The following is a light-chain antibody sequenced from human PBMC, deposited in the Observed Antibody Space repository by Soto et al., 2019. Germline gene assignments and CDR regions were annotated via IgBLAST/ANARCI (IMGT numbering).Light chain of an antibody. Sequence: EIVLTQSPGTLSLSPGERATLSCRASQSVSSTYLAWYQQKAGQAPRLLIYGATSRATGIPDRFSGSGSGTDFTLTISRLEAEDFAVYYCQQYESSPPLWTFGQGTKVEVK. CDR1: QSVSSTY. J-gene: IGKJ1*01. CDR2: GAT. CDR3: QQYESSPPLWT. V-gene: IGKV3-20*01.